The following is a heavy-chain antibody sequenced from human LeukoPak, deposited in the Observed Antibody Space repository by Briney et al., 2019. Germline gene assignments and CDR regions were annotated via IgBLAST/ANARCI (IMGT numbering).Heavy chain of an antibody. J-gene: IGHJ4*02. Sequence: SETLSLTCTVSGGSISSSSYYWGWIRQPPGKGLEWIGSIYYSGSTYYNPSPKSRVTISVDTSKNQFSLKLSSVTAADTAVYYCARIQGSYYVFDYWGQGTLVTVSS. CDR2: IYYSGST. V-gene: IGHV4-39*01. CDR1: GGSISSSSYY. CDR3: ARIQGSYYVFDY. D-gene: IGHD1-26*01.